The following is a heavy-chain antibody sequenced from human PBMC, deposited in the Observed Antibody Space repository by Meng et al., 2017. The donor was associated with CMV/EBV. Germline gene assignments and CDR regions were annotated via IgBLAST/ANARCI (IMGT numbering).Heavy chain of an antibody. D-gene: IGHD6-19*01. CDR2: IDYSGADT. J-gene: IGHJ4*02. Sequence: GGSLRLSCGGSGFTFSNSALNWVRQAPGEGLEWVSTIDYSGADTYYAKSVRGRFTISRDNFRNTVYHQLNSLRAEDTAVYYCAKESVAGHFAYWGQGTLVTVSS. V-gene: IGHV3-23*01. CDR1: GFTFSNSA. CDR3: AKESVAGHFAY.